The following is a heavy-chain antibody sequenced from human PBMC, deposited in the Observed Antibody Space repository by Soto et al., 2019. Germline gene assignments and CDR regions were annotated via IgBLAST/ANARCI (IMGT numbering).Heavy chain of an antibody. J-gene: IGHJ5*01. CDR3: VRHGRSGGSSYSGWFAS. CDR1: GYTFANYW. D-gene: IGHD2-15*01. V-gene: IGHV5-51*01. CDR2: IYPIESDA. Sequence: GESLKISCEASGYTFANYWIGWVRQMPGKGLELMGIIYPIESDARYSPSFQGQVIISADKSINTAYLQWSSLRASDTAIYYCVRHGRSGGSSYSGWFASWGQGTLVTASS.